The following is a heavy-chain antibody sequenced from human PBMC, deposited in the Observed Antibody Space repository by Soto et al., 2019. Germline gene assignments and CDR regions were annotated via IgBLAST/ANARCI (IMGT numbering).Heavy chain of an antibody. CDR1: GGSISSGGYY. V-gene: IGHV4-31*03. CDR2: IYYSGST. D-gene: IGHD3-3*01. Sequence: PSETLSLTCTVSGGSISSGGYYWSWIRQHPGKGLEWIGYIYYSGSTYYNPSLKSRVTISVDTSKNQFSLKLSSVTAADTAVYYCARDKRFLEWLYFDYWDQGTLVTVSS. J-gene: IGHJ4*02. CDR3: ARDKRFLEWLYFDY.